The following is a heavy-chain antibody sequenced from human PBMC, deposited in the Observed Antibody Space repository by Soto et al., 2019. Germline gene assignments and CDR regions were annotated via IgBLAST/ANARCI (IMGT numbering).Heavy chain of an antibody. V-gene: IGHV3-30-3*01. D-gene: IGHD3-22*01. CDR3: ASGAAFYYDTSRY. J-gene: IGHJ4*02. CDR2: MSPGGNSQ. CDR1: GFNFNIHA. Sequence: QVQLMESGGGVVQSGGSLRLSCAAPGFNFNIHALHWIRQAPGEGLEWVAVMSPGGNSQYYADSVKGRFTISRDTSKSTLFLQMTSLRPDDTAVYYWASGAAFYYDTSRYWGQGTLVTVSS.